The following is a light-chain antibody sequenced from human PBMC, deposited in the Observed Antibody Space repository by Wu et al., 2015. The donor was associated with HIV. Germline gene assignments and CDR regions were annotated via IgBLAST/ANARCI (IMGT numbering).Light chain of an antibody. J-gene: IGKJ1*01. CDR3: QKYNTAPWT. V-gene: IGKV1-5*03. Sequence: DIQMIQSPSTLSASVGDRVIITCRASQSASNKLAWYQQLPGRAPKLLISEASNLETGIPSRFSGGGSGTEFTLTVSNLQPDDFATYYCQKYNTAPWTFGQGTKVEMK. CDR1: QSASNK. CDR2: EAS.